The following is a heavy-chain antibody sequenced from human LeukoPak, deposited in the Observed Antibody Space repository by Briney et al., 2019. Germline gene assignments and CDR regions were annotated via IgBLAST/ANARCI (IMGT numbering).Heavy chain of an antibody. Sequence: PGGSLRLSCTASGFTFNNYAMSWVRQAPGKGLEWVSASSASGDSPYYADSVKGRFTISRDTSKNTLDLQMNSLRVEDTAVYYCAKGVCGSGSYREYFEQWGQGTLVTVSS. V-gene: IGHV3-23*01. D-gene: IGHD3-10*01. J-gene: IGHJ1*01. CDR1: GFTFNNYA. CDR2: SSASGDSP. CDR3: AKGVCGSGSYREYFEQ.